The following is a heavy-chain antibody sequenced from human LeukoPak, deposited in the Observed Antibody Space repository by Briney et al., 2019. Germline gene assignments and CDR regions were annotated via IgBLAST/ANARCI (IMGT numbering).Heavy chain of an antibody. V-gene: IGHV3-9*03. Sequence: QSGGSLRLSCAASGFTFDDYAVHWVRQAPGKGLEWVSGISWNSGSIGYADSVKGRFTISRDNAKNSLYLQMNSLRAEDMALYYCAKGLYSNLLGFDYCGQGTLVTVSS. J-gene: IGHJ4*02. CDR3: AKGLYSNLLGFDY. CDR1: GFTFDDYA. CDR2: ISWNSGSI. D-gene: IGHD4-11*01.